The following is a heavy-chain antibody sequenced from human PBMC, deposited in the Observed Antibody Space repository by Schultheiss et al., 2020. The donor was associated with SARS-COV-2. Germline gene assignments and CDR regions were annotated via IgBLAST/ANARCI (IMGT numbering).Heavy chain of an antibody. CDR1: GFTFSSYA. Sequence: GGSLRLSCAASGFTFSSYAMHWVRQAPGKGLEWVAVISGSGGCTYYADSVKGRFTISRDNSKNTLYLQMNSLRAEDTAVYYCAKDVDSSGWFDYWGQGTLVTVSS. D-gene: IGHD6-19*01. CDR2: ISGSGGCT. CDR3: AKDVDSSGWFDY. V-gene: IGHV3-23*01. J-gene: IGHJ5*01.